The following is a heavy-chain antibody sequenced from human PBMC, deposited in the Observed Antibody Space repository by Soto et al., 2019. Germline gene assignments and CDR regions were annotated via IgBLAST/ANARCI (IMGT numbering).Heavy chain of an antibody. J-gene: IGHJ4*02. CDR2: INHSVST. V-gene: IGHV4-34*01. CDR1: GGSFSGYS. CDR3: ARDKITGLFDY. D-gene: IGHD2-8*02. Sequence: PSEALSLTCAVYGGSFSGYSWTWIRQPPGTGLEWIGEINHSVSTNYNPSLKSRVTISVDTSKNQFSLKLTSVTAADTVVYYCARDKITGLFDYWGQGTQVTVSS.